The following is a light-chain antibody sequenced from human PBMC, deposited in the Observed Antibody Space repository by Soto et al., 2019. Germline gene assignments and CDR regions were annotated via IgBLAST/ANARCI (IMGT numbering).Light chain of an antibody. V-gene: IGKV3-15*01. CDR3: QHYVERSPIT. J-gene: IGKJ5*01. CDR1: QSIGSA. CDR2: DAS. Sequence: MTQSPSSLSASVGDSVTFSCRDSQSIGSAVAWYHQRSGQAPRLLIFDASIRVPTTPARFSGSVSGTDFTLTISRLEPEDFALYNCQHYVERSPITFGQETRLEI.